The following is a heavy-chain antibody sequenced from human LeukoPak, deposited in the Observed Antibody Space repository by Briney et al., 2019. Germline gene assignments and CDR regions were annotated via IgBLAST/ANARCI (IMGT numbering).Heavy chain of an antibody. CDR3: AREGSLESGSWRKYYFDY. D-gene: IGHD1-26*01. CDR1: GGSISSGSYY. Sequence: SETLSLTCTVSGGSISSGSYYWSWIRQPAGKGLEWIGRIYTSGSTNYNPSLKSRVTISVDTSKNQFSLKLSSVTAADTAVYYCAREGSLESGSWRKYYFDYWGQGTLVTVSS. J-gene: IGHJ4*02. CDR2: IYTSGST. V-gene: IGHV4-61*02.